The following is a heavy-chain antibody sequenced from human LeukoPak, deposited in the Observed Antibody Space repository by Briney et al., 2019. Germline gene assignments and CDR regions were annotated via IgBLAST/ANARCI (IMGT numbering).Heavy chain of an antibody. D-gene: IGHD3-22*01. CDR2: ISYGGRIV. J-gene: IGHJ4*02. V-gene: IGHV3-11*04. CDR1: GISISDNY. CDR3: ARDRGYDSSGYYRDYFDY. Sequence: PGGSLRLSCEASGISISDNYMSWIRQAPGKGLEWVSYISYGGRIVYSADSVKGRFTISRDNAKNSVYLQMNSLRAEDTAVYYCARDRGYDSSGYYRDYFDYWGQGTPVTVSS.